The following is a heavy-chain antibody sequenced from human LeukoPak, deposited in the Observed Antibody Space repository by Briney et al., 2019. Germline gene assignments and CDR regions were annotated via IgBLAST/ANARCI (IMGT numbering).Heavy chain of an antibody. Sequence: GGSLRLSCAASGFTFSSYGMHWVRQAPGKGLEWLTFIRHDGTDQHYADSVRGRFTISRDNSKNTVYLQMNSLRPEDTALYYCAKDGSWASVSWGQGTLVTVSS. V-gene: IGHV3-30*02. D-gene: IGHD1-26*01. CDR3: AKDGSWASVS. CDR2: IRHDGTDQ. CDR1: GFTFSSYG. J-gene: IGHJ5*02.